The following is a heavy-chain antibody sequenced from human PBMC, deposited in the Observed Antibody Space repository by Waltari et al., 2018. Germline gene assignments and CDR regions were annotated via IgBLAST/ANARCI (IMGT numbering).Heavy chain of an antibody. CDR1: GYTRTELS. CDR2: FEPEDGET. V-gene: IGHV1-24*01. CDR3: ATQPPRLFYGMDV. J-gene: IGHJ6*02. Sequence: QVQLVQSGAEVKKPGASVKVSCRVSGYTRTELSMHWVRQDPGKGLEWIGCFEPEDGETIYAQKSQCRVTMTEDTSTDTAYMELSSLRSDDTAVYYCATQPPRLFYGMDVWGQGTTVTVSS.